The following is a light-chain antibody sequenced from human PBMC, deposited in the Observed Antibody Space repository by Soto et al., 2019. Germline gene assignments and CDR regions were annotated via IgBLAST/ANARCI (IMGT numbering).Light chain of an antibody. J-gene: IGKJ4*01. Sequence: DIHMTQSPSSLSAPVGDSVTIRRRASQSISRYLNCYQQKPGKAPKLLIVSASGLQSGVASRFRGGGYGTEFTLTISSXQLEDFATYYCQQSHTNPLTFGGGTKVDIK. CDR3: QQSHTNPLT. CDR1: QSISRY. V-gene: IGKV1-39*01. CDR2: SAS.